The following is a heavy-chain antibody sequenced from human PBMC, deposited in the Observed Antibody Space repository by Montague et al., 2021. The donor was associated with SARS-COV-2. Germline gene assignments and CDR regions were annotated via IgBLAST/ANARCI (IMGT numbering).Heavy chain of an antibody. CDR3: ARTYYDILTGYYNRGAFDI. CDR2: IYYCGST. D-gene: IGHD3-9*01. V-gene: IGHV4-59*08. CDR1: GGSISSYY. J-gene: IGHJ3*02. Sequence: SETLSLTCTVSGGSISSYYWSWIRQPPGKGLEWIGYIYYCGSTNYNPSLKSRVTISVDTSKNQFSLKLSSVTAADTAVYYCARTYYDILTGYYNRGAFDIWGQGTMVTVSS.